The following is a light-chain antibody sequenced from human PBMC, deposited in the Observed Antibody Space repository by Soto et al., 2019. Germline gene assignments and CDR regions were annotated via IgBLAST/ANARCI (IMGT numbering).Light chain of an antibody. CDR2: EVS. CDR1: SSDVGGYNY. CDR3: ASFALVATVV. J-gene: IGLJ2*01. V-gene: IGLV2-14*01. Sequence: QSALTQPASVSGSPGQSITISCTGTSSDVGGYNYVSWYQQHPGRAPKLIIYEVSKRPSGVSNRLSGSKSVNTASLTISGLQAEDEADYYCASFALVATVVFGGGTKVTVL.